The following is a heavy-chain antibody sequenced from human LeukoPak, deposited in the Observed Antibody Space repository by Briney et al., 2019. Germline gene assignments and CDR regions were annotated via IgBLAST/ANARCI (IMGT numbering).Heavy chain of an antibody. CDR2: FYYSGST. Sequence: PSETLSLTCTVSGGSISSYYWSWIRQPPGKGLEWIGYFYYSGSTNYNPSLKSRVTISVDTSRNQFSLKLRSVTAADTAVYYCARGGSLTTVTTFDYWGQGILVTVSS. D-gene: IGHD4-17*01. J-gene: IGHJ4*02. CDR1: GGSISSYY. V-gene: IGHV4-59*01. CDR3: ARGGSLTTVTTFDY.